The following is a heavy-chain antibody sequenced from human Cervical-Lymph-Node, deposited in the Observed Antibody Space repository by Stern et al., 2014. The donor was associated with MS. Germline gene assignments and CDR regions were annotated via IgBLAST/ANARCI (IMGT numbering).Heavy chain of an antibody. CDR1: GFTFSNFA. Sequence: QVQLVESGGGVVQPGRSLRLSCAASGFTFSNFAMHWVRQAPGKGLEWVAVISYDGSDKFYADSVKGRFTISRDNSKNTLYLQMNSLRAEDTAVYHCARDSKAAYCSGGSCDYNWFDPWGQGTLVTVSS. J-gene: IGHJ5*02. D-gene: IGHD2-15*01. CDR2: ISYDGSDK. V-gene: IGHV3-30*17. CDR3: ARDSKAAYCSGGSCDYNWFDP.